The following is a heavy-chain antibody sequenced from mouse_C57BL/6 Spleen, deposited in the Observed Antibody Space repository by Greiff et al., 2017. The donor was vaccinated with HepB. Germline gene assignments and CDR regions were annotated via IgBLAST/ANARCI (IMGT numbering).Heavy chain of an antibody. D-gene: IGHD2-3*01. CDR2: IDPENGDT. V-gene: IGHV14-4*01. CDR1: GFNIKDDY. J-gene: IGHJ2*01. CDR3: TRGHGGYYGFDY. Sequence: EVKLVESGAELVRPGASVKLSCTASGFNIKDDYMHWVKQRPEQGLEWIGWIDPENGDTEYASKFQGKATITADTSSNTAYLQLSSLTSEDTAVYYCTRGHGGYYGFDYGGQGTTLTVSS.